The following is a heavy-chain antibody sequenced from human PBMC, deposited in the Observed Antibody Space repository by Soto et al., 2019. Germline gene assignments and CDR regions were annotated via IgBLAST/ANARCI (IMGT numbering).Heavy chain of an antibody. Sequence: GSLRVSCAASGFTFSNAWMSWVRQAPGKGLEWVGRIKSKTDGGTTDYAAPVKGRFTISRDDSKNTLYLQMNSLKTEDTAVYYCTTETLIEVVPAAITWPEDGTDVWGQGTTVTVSS. CDR3: TTETLIEVVPAAITWPEDGTDV. CDR2: IKSKTDGGTT. D-gene: IGHD2-2*01. V-gene: IGHV3-15*01. J-gene: IGHJ6*02. CDR1: GFTFSNAW.